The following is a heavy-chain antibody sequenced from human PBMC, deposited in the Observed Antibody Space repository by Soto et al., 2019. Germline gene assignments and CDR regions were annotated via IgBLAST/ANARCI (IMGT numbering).Heavy chain of an antibody. V-gene: IGHV4-39*01. CDR2: FWSTGAT. CDR3: AGRPLAYFDS. J-gene: IGHJ4*02. CDR1: GYSMRSATYS. D-gene: IGHD1-26*01. Sequence: SETLSLTCSVSGYSMRSATYSWDWLRQSPGKGLEWVGCFWSTGATYYNPSLKGRLTISLDMSKNQFSLNLNSVTAADTAVYFCAGRPLAYFDSWGRGIQVTVSS.